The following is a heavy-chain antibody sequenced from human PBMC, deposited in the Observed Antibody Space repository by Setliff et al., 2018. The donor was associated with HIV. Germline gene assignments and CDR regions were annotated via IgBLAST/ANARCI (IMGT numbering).Heavy chain of an antibody. CDR3: AREESASSWGYYHYYTDV. Sequence: GGSLRLSCAASGFTFSSYSMNWVCQAPGKGLEWVSYITSSSRTTYYADSMKGRFTISRDNSNNMLYRQRNSLRAEDTAVYYCAREESASSWGYYHYYTDVWGKGTTVTVSS. V-gene: IGHV3-48*01. J-gene: IGHJ6*03. D-gene: IGHD3-16*01. CDR2: ITSSSRTT. CDR1: GFTFSSYS.